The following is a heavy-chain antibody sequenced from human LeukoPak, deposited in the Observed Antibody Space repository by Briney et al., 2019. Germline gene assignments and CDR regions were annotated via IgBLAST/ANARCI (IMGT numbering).Heavy chain of an antibody. V-gene: IGHV4-31*03. Sequence: SETLSLTCTISGGPISSGRHYWNWIRQRPGKGLDWIGFIYYSGSMYYNPSFKSRVTISVDTSKNQFSLRLSSVTAADTAVYYCARDFWPVEGDSSGYYSYWGQGTLVTVSS. CDR2: IYYSGSM. CDR3: ARDFWPVEGDSSGYYSY. J-gene: IGHJ4*02. CDR1: GGPISSGRHY. D-gene: IGHD3-22*01.